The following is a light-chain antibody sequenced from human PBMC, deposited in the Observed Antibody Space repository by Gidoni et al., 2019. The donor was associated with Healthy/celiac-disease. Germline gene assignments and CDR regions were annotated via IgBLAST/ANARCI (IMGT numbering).Light chain of an antibody. CDR3: QQRSNWPLT. V-gene: IGKV3-11*01. J-gene: IGKJ4*01. CDR1: QSVGSY. Sequence: VLTQSPATLSLSPAVRATLSCRASQSVGSYLAWYQQKPGQAPRLLIYDASNRATGIPARFSGSGSGTDFTLTISSLEPEDFAVYYCQQRSNWPLTFGGGTKGEIK. CDR2: DAS.